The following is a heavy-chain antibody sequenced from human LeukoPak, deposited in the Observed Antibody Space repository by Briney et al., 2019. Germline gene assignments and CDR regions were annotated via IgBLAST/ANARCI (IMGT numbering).Heavy chain of an antibody. J-gene: IGHJ4*02. Sequence: PGGSLRLSCAASGFTVSSNYMNWVRQAPGKGLERVSVIYSGGSTYYADSVKGRFTISRDTSKNTLYLQMNSLRPEDTAVYYCARDNFWSGYYGYWGQGTLVTVSS. CDR1: GFTVSSNY. CDR3: ARDNFWSGYYGY. D-gene: IGHD3-3*01. CDR2: IYSGGST. V-gene: IGHV3-66*02.